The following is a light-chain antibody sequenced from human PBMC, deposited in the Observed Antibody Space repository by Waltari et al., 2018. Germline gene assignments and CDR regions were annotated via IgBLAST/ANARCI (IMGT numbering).Light chain of an antibody. Sequence: EIVLTQSPGTLSLSPGERVTLSCGASQSVSRALAWYQQNPGQAPRLLIYGASSRATGIPDRFSGSGSGTDFSLTISRLEPEDFAVYYCQHYVRLPVTFGQGTKVEIK. V-gene: IGKV3-20*01. CDR1: QSVSRA. J-gene: IGKJ1*01. CDR3: QHYVRLPVT. CDR2: GAS.